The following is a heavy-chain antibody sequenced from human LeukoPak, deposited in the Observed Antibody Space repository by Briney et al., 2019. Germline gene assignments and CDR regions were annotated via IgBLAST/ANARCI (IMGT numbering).Heavy chain of an antibody. Sequence: SETLSLTCTVSGGSISSYYWGWIRQPPGKGLEWIGSIYHSGSTYYNPSLKSRVTISVDTSKNQFSLKLSSVTAADTAVYYCARVRWELPGAGYYYYMDVWGKGTTVTVSS. CDR1: GGSISSYY. V-gene: IGHV4-38-2*02. CDR3: ARVRWELPGAGYYYYMDV. CDR2: IYHSGST. J-gene: IGHJ6*03. D-gene: IGHD1-26*01.